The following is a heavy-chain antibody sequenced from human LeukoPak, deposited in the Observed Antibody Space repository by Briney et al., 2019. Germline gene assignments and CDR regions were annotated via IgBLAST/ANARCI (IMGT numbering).Heavy chain of an antibody. V-gene: IGHV5-51*01. CDR2: IYPGDSDT. CDR3: ARLWYYDTPNYYYGMDV. CDR1: GYSFTSYW. J-gene: IGHJ6*02. Sequence: GESLKISCKGSGYSFTSYWIGWVRQMPGKGLEWMGIIYPGDSDTRYSPSFQGQVTISADKSISTAYLQWSSLKASDTAMYYCARLWYYDTPNYYYGMDVWGQGTTVTVSS. D-gene: IGHD3-22*01.